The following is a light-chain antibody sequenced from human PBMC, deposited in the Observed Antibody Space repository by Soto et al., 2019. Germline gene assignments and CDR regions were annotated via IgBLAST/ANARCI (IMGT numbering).Light chain of an antibody. Sequence: QAVVTQEPSFSVSPGGTVTLTCGLSSGSVSTSYYPSWYQQTPGQAPRTLIYSTNTRSSGVPDRFSGPILGNKAALTITGAQADDESDYYCVLYMGSGISLFGGGTKVTVL. CDR2: STN. J-gene: IGLJ2*01. CDR1: SGSVSTSYY. CDR3: VLYMGSGISL. V-gene: IGLV8-61*01.